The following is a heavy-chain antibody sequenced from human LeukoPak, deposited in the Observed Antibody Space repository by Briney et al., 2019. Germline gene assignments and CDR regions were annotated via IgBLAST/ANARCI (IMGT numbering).Heavy chain of an antibody. CDR1: GYIFMNYG. CDR2: ISENNGKK. CDR3: ARTRGPRNYDFWSGYYEYFDY. Sequence: ASVKLSCVASGYIFMNYGISWVRQAPGQGLEWMGWISENNGKKHYAQKFQGRVTITRNTSISTAYMELSSLRSEDTAVYYCARTRGPRNYDFWSGYYEYFDYWGQGTLVTVSS. D-gene: IGHD3-3*01. V-gene: IGHV1-8*03. J-gene: IGHJ4*02.